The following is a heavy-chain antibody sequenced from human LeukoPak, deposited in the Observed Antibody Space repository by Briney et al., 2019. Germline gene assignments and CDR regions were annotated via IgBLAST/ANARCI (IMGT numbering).Heavy chain of an antibody. CDR3: ARDSYYDSSGYIFGYYYYMDV. Sequence: GASVKVSCKASGYTFTSYGISWVRQAPGQGLEWMGWISAYNGNTNYAQKLQGRVTMTTDTSTSTAYMELRSLRSDDTAVYYCARDSYYDSSGYIFGYYYYMDVWGKGTTVTVSS. V-gene: IGHV1-18*01. J-gene: IGHJ6*03. D-gene: IGHD3-22*01. CDR2: ISAYNGNT. CDR1: GYTFTSYG.